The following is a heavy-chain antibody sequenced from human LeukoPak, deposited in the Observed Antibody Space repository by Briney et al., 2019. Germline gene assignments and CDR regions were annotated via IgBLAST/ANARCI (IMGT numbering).Heavy chain of an antibody. D-gene: IGHD3-10*01. Sequence: GRSLRLSCAASGFTFSSYAMHWVRHAPGKGLEWVAVISYDGSNKYYTDSVKGRFTISRDNSKNTLYLQMNSLRAEDTAVYYCARDANMVRGEFFDYWGQGTLVTVSS. V-gene: IGHV3-30-3*01. CDR3: ARDANMVRGEFFDY. J-gene: IGHJ4*02. CDR1: GFTFSSYA. CDR2: ISYDGSNK.